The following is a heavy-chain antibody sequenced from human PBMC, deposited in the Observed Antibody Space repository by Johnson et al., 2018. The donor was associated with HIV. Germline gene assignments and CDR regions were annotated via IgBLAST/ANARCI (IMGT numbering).Heavy chain of an antibody. V-gene: IGHV3-20*04. CDR2: FRWHRGIT. Sequence: ELQLVESGGGLERPGGSLRLSRAASGFFFDDYGMTWVRQPPGLGLEWVSGFRWHRGITGYADSVKCRFTLSRDNAKKYLYLQMKSLGAEDTALYYCVRGQFLEWLFFDSFDIWGQGTMVTVAS. CDR3: VRGQFLEWLFFDSFDI. D-gene: IGHD3-3*01. J-gene: IGHJ3*02. CDR1: GFFFDDYG.